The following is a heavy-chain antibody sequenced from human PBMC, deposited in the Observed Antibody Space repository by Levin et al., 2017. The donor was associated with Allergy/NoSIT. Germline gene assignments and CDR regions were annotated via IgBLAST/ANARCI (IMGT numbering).Heavy chain of an antibody. CDR3: ARLYYYGSGSYAFDI. Sequence: GGSLRLSCAASGFTFSTYWMSWVRQAPGKGLDWVANIKQDGSERYNVDSVKGRFTISRDNAKNSLYLQMNSLRAEDTAVYYCARLYYYGSGSYAFDIWGQGTMVTVSS. CDR1: GFTFSTYW. D-gene: IGHD3-10*01. V-gene: IGHV3-7*04. J-gene: IGHJ3*02. CDR2: IKQDGSER.